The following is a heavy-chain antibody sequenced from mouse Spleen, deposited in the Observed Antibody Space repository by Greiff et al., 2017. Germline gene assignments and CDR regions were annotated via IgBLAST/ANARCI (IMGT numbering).Heavy chain of an antibody. D-gene: IGHD2-14*01. CDR1: GYSFTGYY. V-gene: IGHV1-42*01. CDR3: ARDRGTLYYFDY. J-gene: IGHJ2*01. Sequence: EVQLQESGPELVKPGASVKISCKASGYSFTGYYMNWVKQSPEKSLEWIGEINPSTGGTTYNQKFKAKATLTVDKSSSTAYMQLKSLTSEDSAVYYCARDRGTLYYFDYWGQGTTLTVSS. CDR2: INPSTGGT.